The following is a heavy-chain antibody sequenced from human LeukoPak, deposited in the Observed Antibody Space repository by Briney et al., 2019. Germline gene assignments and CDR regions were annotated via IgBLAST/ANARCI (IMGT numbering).Heavy chain of an antibody. CDR1: GYTFTSYG. CDR2: ISAYNGNT. Sequence: VASVKVSFKASGYTFTSYGISWVRQAPGQGLEWMGWISAYNGNTNYAQKLQGRVTMTTDTSTSTAYVELRSLRSDDTAVYYCARDGYCSSTSCRYYYYYGMDVWGQGTTVTVSS. CDR3: ARDGYCSSTSCRYYYYYGMDV. V-gene: IGHV1-18*01. J-gene: IGHJ6*02. D-gene: IGHD2-2*03.